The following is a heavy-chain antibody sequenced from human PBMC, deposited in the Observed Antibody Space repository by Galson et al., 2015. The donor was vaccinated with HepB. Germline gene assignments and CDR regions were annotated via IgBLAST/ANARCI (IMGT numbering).Heavy chain of an antibody. D-gene: IGHD3-9*01. CDR1: GDSVSGYY. V-gene: IGHV4-59*02. CDR3: ARIYDVFTAEYPFDY. Sequence: ETLSLTCAVSGDSVSGYYWSWIRQAPGKGLEWIGYIYYAGLRNYNPSLTSRITMSLDTSKNQVSLQLTSVTDADTAVYYCARIYDVFTAEYPFDYWGQGALVTVSS. J-gene: IGHJ4*02. CDR2: IYYAGLR.